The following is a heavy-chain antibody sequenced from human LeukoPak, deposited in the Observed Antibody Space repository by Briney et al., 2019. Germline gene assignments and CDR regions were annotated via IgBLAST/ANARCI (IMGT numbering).Heavy chain of an antibody. CDR2: INPSGGST. CDR1: GYTFTSYH. CDR3: ARDLNNWNDRLHAS. V-gene: IGHV1-46*01. Sequence: ASVKVSCKASGYTFTSYHMHWVRQAPGQGLEWMGIINPSGGSTNYAQKFQGRVTMTRDMSTSTVYMELSSLRSEDTAVYYCARDLNNWNDRLHASWGQGTLVTVSS. D-gene: IGHD1-20*01. J-gene: IGHJ4*02.